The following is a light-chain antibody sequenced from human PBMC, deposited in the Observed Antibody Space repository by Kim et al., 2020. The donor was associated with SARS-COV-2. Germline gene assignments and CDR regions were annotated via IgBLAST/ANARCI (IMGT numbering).Light chain of an antibody. CDR3: SSYTTSSTLM. Sequence: GQSITISCIGTSSDVGGYNYVSWYQQHPGNAPKLMIYDVSKRPSGVSTRFSASKSGNTASLTISGLQAEDEADYYCSSYTTSSTLMFGGGTQLTVL. J-gene: IGLJ3*02. CDR2: DVS. V-gene: IGLV2-14*04. CDR1: SSDVGGYNY.